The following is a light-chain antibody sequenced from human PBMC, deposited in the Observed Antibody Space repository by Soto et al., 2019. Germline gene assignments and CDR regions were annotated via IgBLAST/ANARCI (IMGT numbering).Light chain of an antibody. CDR1: QDIRNF. Sequence: DIQMTQSPTSLSASVGDRVTITCRASQDIRNFVAWYQQKPGKAPKLLIYAASTLQSGVPSRISGSGSGTDFTLFINSLQPEDVATYSCQKYSSVPVFGPGTKVEIK. CDR2: AAS. V-gene: IGKV1-27*01. CDR3: QKYSSVPV. J-gene: IGKJ3*01.